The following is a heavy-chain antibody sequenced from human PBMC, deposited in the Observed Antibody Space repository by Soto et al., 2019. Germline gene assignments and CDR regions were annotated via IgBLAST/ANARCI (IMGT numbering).Heavy chain of an antibody. CDR3: AKKGWFGELLYYYYGMDV. CDR1: GFTFSSYA. J-gene: IGHJ6*02. CDR2: ISGSGGST. D-gene: IGHD3-10*01. Sequence: GGSLRLSCAASGFTFSSYAMSWVRQAPGKGLEWVSAISGSGGSTYYADPVKGRFTISRDNSKNTLYLQMNSLRAEDTAVYYCAKKGWFGELLYYYYGMDVWGQGTTVTVSS. V-gene: IGHV3-23*01.